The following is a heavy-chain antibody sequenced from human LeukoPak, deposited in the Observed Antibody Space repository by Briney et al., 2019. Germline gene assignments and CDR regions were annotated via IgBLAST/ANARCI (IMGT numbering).Heavy chain of an antibody. J-gene: IGHJ4*02. Sequence: SETLSLTCAVHGGSFSGYYWSWIRQPPGKGLEWIGEINHSGSTNYNPSLKSRVTISVDTSKNQFSLKLSSVTAADTAVYYCFYYYDSSGYYSDYWGQGTLVTVSS. CDR3: FYYYDSSGYYSDY. CDR2: INHSGST. V-gene: IGHV4-34*01. D-gene: IGHD3-22*01. CDR1: GGSFSGYY.